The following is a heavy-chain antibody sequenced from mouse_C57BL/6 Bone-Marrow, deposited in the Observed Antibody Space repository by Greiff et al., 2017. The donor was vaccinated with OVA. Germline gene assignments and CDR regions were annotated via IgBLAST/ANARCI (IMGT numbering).Heavy chain of an antibody. J-gene: IGHJ3*01. Sequence: QVHVKQSGPGLVQPSQSLSITCTVSGFSLTSYGVHWVRQSPGKGLEWLGVIWSGGSTDYNAAFISRLSISKDNSKSQVFFKMNSLQADDTAIYYCATLYSNYGLAYWGQGTLVTVSA. CDR3: ATLYSNYGLAY. CDR1: GFSLTSYG. V-gene: IGHV2-2*01. D-gene: IGHD2-5*01. CDR2: IWSGGST.